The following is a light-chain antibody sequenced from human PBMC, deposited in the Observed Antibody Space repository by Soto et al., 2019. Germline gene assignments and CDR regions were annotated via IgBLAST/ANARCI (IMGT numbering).Light chain of an antibody. CDR3: AAWDDSPSGVV. V-gene: IGLV1-47*02. CDR2: SNH. Sequence: QSVLTQPPSESGTPGQRVTICCSGSSXNIGSNSVYWYQQLPGTAPKLLIYSNHQRPSGVPDRFSGSKSGTSASLAISGLRSEDEANYYCAAWDDSPSGVVFGGGPKVTVL. J-gene: IGLJ2*01. CDR1: SXNIGSNS.